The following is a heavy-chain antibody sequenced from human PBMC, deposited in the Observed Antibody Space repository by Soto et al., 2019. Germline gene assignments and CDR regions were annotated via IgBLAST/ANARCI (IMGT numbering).Heavy chain of an antibody. CDR2: IWYDGSNK. CDR1: GFTCSSYC. CDR3: AGAVAGTGDYYYYYGMDV. Sequence: GGSLRLSFAASGFTCSSYCMHWARQAPRKELEWVAVIWYDGSNKYYADSVKGRFTISRDNSKNTLYLQMHSLRAEDTAVYYCAGAVAGTGDYYYYYGMDVWGQGTTVTVSS. J-gene: IGHJ6*02. V-gene: IGHV3-33*01. D-gene: IGHD6-19*01.